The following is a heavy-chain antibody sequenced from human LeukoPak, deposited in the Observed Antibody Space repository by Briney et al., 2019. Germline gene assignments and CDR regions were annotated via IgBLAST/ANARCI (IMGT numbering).Heavy chain of an antibody. CDR1: GFTFCSYS. CDR3: ARGAVGVVVPAAQARFDP. CDR2: ISSSSSYI. J-gene: IGHJ5*02. D-gene: IGHD2-2*01. V-gene: IGHV3-21*01. Sequence: PGGSLRLSCAASGFTFCSYSMNWVRQAPGKGLEWVSSISSSSSYIYYADSVKGRFTISRDNAKNSLYLKMSSLRAEDTAVYYCARGAVGVVVPAAQARFDPWGQGTLVTVSS.